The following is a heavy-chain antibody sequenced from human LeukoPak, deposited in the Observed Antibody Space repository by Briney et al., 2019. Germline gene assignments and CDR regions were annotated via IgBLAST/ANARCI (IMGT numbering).Heavy chain of an antibody. Sequence: GGSLRLSCAASGFTFSSYWMHWVRQAPGKGLVWVSRINSDGSSTNYADSVKGRFTSSRDNAKNTLYLQMNSLRAEDTAVYYCARDASWSGYPDYWGQGTLATVSS. CDR2: INSDGSST. CDR3: ARDASWSGYPDY. CDR1: GFTFSSYW. J-gene: IGHJ4*02. D-gene: IGHD3-3*01. V-gene: IGHV3-74*01.